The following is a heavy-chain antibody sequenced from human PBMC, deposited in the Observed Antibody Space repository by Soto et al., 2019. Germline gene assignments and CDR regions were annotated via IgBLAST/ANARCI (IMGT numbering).Heavy chain of an antibody. Sequence: GESLKISCQGSGYSFTSHWITWVRQTPGKGLEWMGRIDPSDSYTNYSPSFQGRVTISADRSISTAFLQWSSLEASDTAIYYCARRLSGPKEEYNAYYFYRLDVWGQGTTVTVSS. CDR2: IDPSDSYT. V-gene: IGHV5-10-1*01. J-gene: IGHJ6*02. CDR1: GYSFTSHW. D-gene: IGHD1-1*01. CDR3: ARRLSGPKEEYNAYYFYRLDV.